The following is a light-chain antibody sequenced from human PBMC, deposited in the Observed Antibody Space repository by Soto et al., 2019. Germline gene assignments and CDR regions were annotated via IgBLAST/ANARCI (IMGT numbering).Light chain of an antibody. CDR2: GAS. Sequence: EIVLTQSPGTLSLSPGERATLSCRASQTITPTFLAWYQQKPGQAPRLLIYGASSRATDIPDRLSGSGSGTDFTLTISKLEPEDFAVYYCQQFGVSPTFGGGTKV. V-gene: IGKV3-20*01. CDR3: QQFGVSPT. CDR1: QTITPTF. J-gene: IGKJ4*01.